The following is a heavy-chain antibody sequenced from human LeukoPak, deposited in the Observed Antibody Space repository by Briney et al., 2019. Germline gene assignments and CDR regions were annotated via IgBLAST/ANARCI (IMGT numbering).Heavy chain of an antibody. Sequence: GGSLRLSCAASGFTFSSYWMNWARQAPGKGLEWVASINHNGNVNYYVDSVKGRFTISRDNAKNSLYLQMNSLRAEDTAVYYCAKDVKYSYGPLLDYWGQGTLVTVSS. J-gene: IGHJ4*02. D-gene: IGHD5-18*01. CDR3: AKDVKYSYGPLLDY. CDR1: GFTFSSYW. CDR2: INHNGNVN. V-gene: IGHV3-7*03.